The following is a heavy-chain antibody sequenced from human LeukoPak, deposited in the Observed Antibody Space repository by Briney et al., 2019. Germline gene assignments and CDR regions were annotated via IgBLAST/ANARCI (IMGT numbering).Heavy chain of an antibody. Sequence: PGGSLRLSCAASGLSFSYHWMNWVRQAPGKGLEWVANINQDGSVKYYVDSVKGRFTISRDNAKNSLYLQMNSLRAEDTAVYYCAAFRREWEPYWGQGTLVTVSS. CDR1: GLSFSYHW. V-gene: IGHV3-7*05. CDR2: INQDGSVK. J-gene: IGHJ4*02. D-gene: IGHD1-26*01. CDR3: AAFRREWEPY.